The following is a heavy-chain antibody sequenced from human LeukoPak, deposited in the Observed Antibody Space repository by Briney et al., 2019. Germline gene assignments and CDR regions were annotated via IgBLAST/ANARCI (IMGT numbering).Heavy chain of an antibody. CDR2: IIPIFGTA. Sequence: SVKVSCKASGGNFSSYAISWVRQAPGHGLEWMGGIIPIFGTANYAQKFQGRVTITADKSTSTAYMELSSLRSEDTAVYYCARRGKDTAMDTEQDYWGQGTLVTVSS. D-gene: IGHD5-18*01. V-gene: IGHV1-69*06. J-gene: IGHJ4*02. CDR1: GGNFSSYA. CDR3: ARRGKDTAMDTEQDY.